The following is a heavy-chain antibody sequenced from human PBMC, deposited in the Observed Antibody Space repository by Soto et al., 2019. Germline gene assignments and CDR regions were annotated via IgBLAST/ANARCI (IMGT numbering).Heavy chain of an antibody. Sequence: GGSLRLSCSVSGFAFQTYAMNWVRQAPGKGLEWISYIDSSSNTIFYADSVKGRFTISRDDAQNSLYLQMDSLRGEDTAVYYCAREPLIQPTAVRYFYYMDVWGNGTTVTVSS. J-gene: IGHJ6*03. CDR1: GFAFQTYA. CDR3: AREPLIQPTAVRYFYYMDV. CDR2: IDSSSNTI. V-gene: IGHV3-48*01. D-gene: IGHD2-2*01.